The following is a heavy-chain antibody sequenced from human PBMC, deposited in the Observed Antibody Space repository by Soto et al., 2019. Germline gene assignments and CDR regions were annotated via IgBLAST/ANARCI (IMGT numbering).Heavy chain of an antibody. D-gene: IGHD3-10*01. Sequence: QVHLVQSGAEVKKPGASVKVSCKGSGYAFTTYGITWVRQAPGQGLEWMGWISAHNGITNYARKRQGRVTATRGTSTSTAYMELRSLGSDDTAVYYCARVSYGDYWGEGALVTVSS. CDR1: GYAFTTYG. V-gene: IGHV1-18*01. CDR3: ARVSYGDY. CDR2: ISAHNGIT. J-gene: IGHJ4*02.